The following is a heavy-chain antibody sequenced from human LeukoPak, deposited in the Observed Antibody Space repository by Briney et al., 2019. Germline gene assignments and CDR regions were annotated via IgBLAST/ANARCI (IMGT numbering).Heavy chain of an antibody. V-gene: IGHV3-23*01. J-gene: IGHJ4*02. Sequence: GGSLRLSCAASGFTFSSYAMSWVRQAPGKGLEWVSAISSSGGGTYYSDSVKGRFTISRDDSKNTLYLQMNSLRAEDTAVYYCAKGSGSGWYGLSGYWGQGTLVTVSS. D-gene: IGHD6-19*01. CDR1: GFTFSSYA. CDR2: ISSSGGGT. CDR3: AKGSGSGWYGLSGY.